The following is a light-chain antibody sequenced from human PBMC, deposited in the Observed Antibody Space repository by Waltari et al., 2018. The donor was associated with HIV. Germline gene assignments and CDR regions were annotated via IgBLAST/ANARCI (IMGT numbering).Light chain of an antibody. V-gene: IGKV1-39*01. Sequence: DIQMTQSPSSLSASVRDRATITCRASQSNNSDLNWYQQKPGKAPSLLIYGASSLQSGVPTRFSGSGSETEFSLTISSLQPEDFATYYCQQSYSAPFTFGQGTKLHVK. CDR1: QSNNSD. J-gene: IGKJ2*01. CDR3: QQSYSAPFT. CDR2: GAS.